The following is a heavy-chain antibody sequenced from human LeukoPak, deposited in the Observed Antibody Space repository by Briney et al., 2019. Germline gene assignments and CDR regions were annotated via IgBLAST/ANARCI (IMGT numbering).Heavy chain of an antibody. CDR3: ARSYFSLGAFDI. V-gene: IGHV4-38-2*01. CDR2: VYHSGST. J-gene: IGHJ3*02. D-gene: IGHD2/OR15-2a*01. CDR1: GYSIRTGYY. Sequence: ASETLSLTCGVSGYSIRTGYYWGWVRQPPGKGLEWIGSVYHSGSTYYNPSLKSRVNISVDTSKNQFSLRLTSVTAADTAVYYCARSYFSLGAFDIWGQGTMVTVSS.